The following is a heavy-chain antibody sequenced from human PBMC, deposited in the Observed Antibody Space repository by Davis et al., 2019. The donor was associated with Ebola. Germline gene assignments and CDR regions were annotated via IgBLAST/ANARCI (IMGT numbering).Heavy chain of an antibody. D-gene: IGHD2-15*01. CDR1: GFTFSSYW. V-gene: IGHV3-7*03. CDR2: IKQDGSEK. Sequence: PGGSLRLSCAASGFTFSSYWMSWVRQAPGKGLEWVANIKQDGSEKYYVDSVKGRFTISRDNAKNSLYLQMNSLRAEDTAVYYCAKMGRCSGGSCYAWYNWFDPWGQGTLVTVSS. J-gene: IGHJ5*02. CDR3: AKMGRCSGGSCYAWYNWFDP.